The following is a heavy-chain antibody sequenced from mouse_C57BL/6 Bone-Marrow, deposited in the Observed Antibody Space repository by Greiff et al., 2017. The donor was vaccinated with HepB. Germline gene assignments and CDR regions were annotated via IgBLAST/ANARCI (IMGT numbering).Heavy chain of an antibody. V-gene: IGHV5-16*01. Sequence: EVMLVESEGGLVQPGSSMKLSCTASGFTFSDYYMAWVRQVPEKGLEWVANINYDGSSTYYLDSLKSRFIISRDNAKNILYLQMSRLKSEDTATYYCARQSSSYYSNSYAMDYWGQGTSVTVSS. CDR2: INYDGSST. D-gene: IGHD2-5*01. J-gene: IGHJ4*01. CDR3: ARQSSSYYSNSYAMDY. CDR1: GFTFSDYY.